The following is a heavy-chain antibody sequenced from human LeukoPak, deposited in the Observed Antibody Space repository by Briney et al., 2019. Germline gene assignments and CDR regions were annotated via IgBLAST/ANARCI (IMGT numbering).Heavy chain of an antibody. CDR2: IYYSGST. D-gene: IGHD4-17*01. CDR1: GGSIRSYY. J-gene: IGHJ6*03. CDR3: ASGDYAYYYMDV. V-gene: IGHV4-59*01. Sequence: SETLSLTCTVSGGSIRSYYWSWVRQPPGKGLEWVGYIYYSGSTNYNPSLKSRVTISVDTSKNRFSLKLSSVTAADTAVYYCASGDYAYYYMDVWGKGTTVTISS.